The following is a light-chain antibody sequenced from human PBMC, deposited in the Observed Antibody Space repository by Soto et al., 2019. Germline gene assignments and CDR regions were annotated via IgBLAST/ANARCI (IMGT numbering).Light chain of an antibody. CDR2: NNN. CDR3: AAWDDSLKGL. Sequence: QSVLTQPPSASGTPGQRVTISCSGSRSNIGSNTVNWYQQLPGTAPKLLIYNNNQRPSGVPDRFSGSKSGTSASLAISGLQSEDEADYYCAAWDDSLKGLFGGGTKLTVL. V-gene: IGLV1-44*01. J-gene: IGLJ2*01. CDR1: RSNIGSNT.